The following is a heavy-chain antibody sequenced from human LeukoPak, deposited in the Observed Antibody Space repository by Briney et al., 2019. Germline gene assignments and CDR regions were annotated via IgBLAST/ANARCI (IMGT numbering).Heavy chain of an antibody. CDR1: GYTFTSYG. J-gene: IGHJ4*02. CDR2: ISAYNSNT. V-gene: IGHV1-18*01. D-gene: IGHD4-23*01. Sequence: ASVKVSCKASGYTFTSYGISWVRQAPGQGLEWMGWISAYNSNTNYAQKLQGRVTMTTDTSTSTAYMELRSLRSDDTAVYYCARDIRAYGGNSGEDYWGQGTLVTVSS. CDR3: ARDIRAYGGNSGEDY.